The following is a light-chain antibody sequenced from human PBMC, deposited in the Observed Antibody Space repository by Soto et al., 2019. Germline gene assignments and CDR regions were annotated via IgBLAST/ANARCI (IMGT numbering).Light chain of an antibody. CDR2: GVS. Sequence: EIVMTQSPATLSVSPGERATLSCRASHYMTNTLAWYQQKPGQAPRLLIYGVSTRATGIPDRFSGSGSGTECTLTISSLQSEDSAIYYCQQYNKWPSLTFGGGTKVEIK. CDR1: HYMTNT. J-gene: IGKJ4*01. CDR3: QQYNKWPSLT. V-gene: IGKV3-15*01.